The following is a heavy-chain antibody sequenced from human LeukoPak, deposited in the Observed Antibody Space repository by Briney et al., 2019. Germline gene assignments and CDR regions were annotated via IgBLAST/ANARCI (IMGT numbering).Heavy chain of an antibody. J-gene: IGHJ4*02. Sequence: ASVKVSCKASGHTFTGYYMHWVRQAPGQGLEWMGWINPNSGGTNYAQKFQGRVTMTRDTSISTAYMELSRLRSDDTAVYYCARVVGGNYYGSETDDYWGQGTLVTVSS. CDR1: GHTFTGYY. CDR3: ARVVGGNYYGSETDDY. D-gene: IGHD3-10*01. CDR2: INPNSGGT. V-gene: IGHV1-2*02.